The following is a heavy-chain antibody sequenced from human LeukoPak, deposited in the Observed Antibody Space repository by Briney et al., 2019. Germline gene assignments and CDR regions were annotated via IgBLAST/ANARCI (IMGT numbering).Heavy chain of an antibody. V-gene: IGHV4-38-2*01. CDR3: ARVGDTTDYYDSSTIDY. Sequence: LSCAASGFTFRSYSMNWVRQAPGTGLEWIGSIYYSGSTYYNPSLKSRVTISVDTSKNQFSLKLSSVTTADTAVYYCARVGDTTDYYDSSTIDYWGQGTLVTVSS. J-gene: IGHJ4*02. CDR2: IYYSGST. D-gene: IGHD3-22*01. CDR1: GFTFRSYS.